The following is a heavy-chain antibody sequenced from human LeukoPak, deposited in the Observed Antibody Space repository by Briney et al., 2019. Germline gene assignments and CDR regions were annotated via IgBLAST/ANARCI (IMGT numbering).Heavy chain of an antibody. Sequence: GGSLRLSCAASGFTVITNDMTWARQAPGKGLEWVSVLYSDGNTKYADSVQGRFTISRDNSKNTLYLQMNSLRAEDTAVYYCAKDRELAVADYFDYWGQGTLVTVSS. J-gene: IGHJ4*02. CDR1: GFTVITND. CDR3: AKDRELAVADYFDY. D-gene: IGHD6-19*01. V-gene: IGHV3-53*01. CDR2: LYSDGNT.